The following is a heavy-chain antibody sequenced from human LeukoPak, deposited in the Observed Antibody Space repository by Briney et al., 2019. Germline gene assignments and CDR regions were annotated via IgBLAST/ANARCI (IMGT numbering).Heavy chain of an antibody. J-gene: IGHJ4*02. CDR3: ARSGGYVLYFDY. D-gene: IGHD5-12*01. V-gene: IGHV4-39*07. CDR1: GGSISSSSYY. Sequence: PSETLSLTCTVSGGSISSSSYYWGWIRQPPGKGLEWIGSIYYSGSTNYNPSLKSRVTISVDTSKNQFSLKLSSVTAADTALYYCARSGGYVLYFDYWGQGILVTVSS. CDR2: IYYSGST.